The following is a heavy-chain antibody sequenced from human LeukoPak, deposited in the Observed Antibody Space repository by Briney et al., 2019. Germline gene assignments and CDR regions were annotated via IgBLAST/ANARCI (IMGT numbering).Heavy chain of an antibody. CDR3: ARWFGEKNWFDP. CDR2: IYTSGST. Sequence: SETLCLTCAVSGGSISSGSYYWSWIRQPAGKGLEWIGRIYTSGSTNYNPSLKSRVTISVDTSKNQFSLKLSSVTAADTAVYYCARWFGEKNWFDPWGQGTLVTVSS. D-gene: IGHD3-10*01. CDR1: GGSISSGSYY. V-gene: IGHV4-61*02. J-gene: IGHJ5*02.